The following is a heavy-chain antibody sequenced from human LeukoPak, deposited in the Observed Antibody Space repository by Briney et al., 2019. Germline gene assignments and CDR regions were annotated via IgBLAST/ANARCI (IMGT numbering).Heavy chain of an antibody. V-gene: IGHV3-30*18. CDR2: ISYDGSNK. J-gene: IGHJ4*02. CDR1: GFTFSSYG. D-gene: IGHD5-18*01. CDR3: AKERTYSYGYRNDY. Sequence: GGSLRLSCAASGFTFSSYGMHWVRQAPGKGLEWVAVISYDGSNKYYAGYVKGRFTISRDNSKNTLYLQMNSLRAEDTAVYYCAKERTYSYGYRNDYWGQGTLVTVSS.